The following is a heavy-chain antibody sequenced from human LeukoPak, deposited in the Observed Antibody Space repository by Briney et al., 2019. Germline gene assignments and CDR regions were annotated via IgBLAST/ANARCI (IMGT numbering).Heavy chain of an antibody. Sequence: GGSLRLSCAASGFTFSSYGMHWVRQAPGKGLEWVAVISYDGSNKYYADSVKGRFTISRDNSKNTLYLQMNSLRAEDTAVYYCARDSGGNIAADYWGQGTLVTVSS. V-gene: IGHV3-30*03. J-gene: IGHJ4*02. D-gene: IGHD6-13*01. CDR1: GFTFSSYG. CDR2: ISYDGSNK. CDR3: ARDSGGNIAADY.